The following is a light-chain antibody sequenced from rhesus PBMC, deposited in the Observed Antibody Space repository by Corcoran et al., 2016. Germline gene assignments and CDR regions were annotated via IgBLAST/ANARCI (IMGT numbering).Light chain of an antibody. Sequence: DIQMTQSPSSLSASVGDRVTITCRASENVNNYLHWYQQKPGKAPTLLIYTASTLQRGVPSRFSGSGSGTYFTLTISSLQAEDFATYYCQHSYGTPFTFGPGTKLDIK. CDR3: QHSYGTPFT. CDR1: ENVNNY. V-gene: IGKV1-74*01. CDR2: TAS. J-gene: IGKJ3*01.